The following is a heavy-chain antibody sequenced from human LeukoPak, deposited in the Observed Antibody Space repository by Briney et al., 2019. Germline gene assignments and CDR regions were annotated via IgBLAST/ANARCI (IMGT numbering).Heavy chain of an antibody. Sequence: GASVKVSCKASGYTFTGYYMHWVRQAPGQGLEWMGWINPNSGGTNYAQKFQGRVTMTRDTSISTAYMELSRLRSDDTAVYYCARFPLTTFGVVTNFDYWGQGTLVTVSS. CDR2: INPNSGGT. CDR1: GYTFTGYY. V-gene: IGHV1-2*02. J-gene: IGHJ4*02. CDR3: ARFPLTTFGVVTNFDY. D-gene: IGHD3-3*01.